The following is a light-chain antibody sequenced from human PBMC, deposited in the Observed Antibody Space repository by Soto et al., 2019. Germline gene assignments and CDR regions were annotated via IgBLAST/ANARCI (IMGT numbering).Light chain of an antibody. CDR2: DAS. CDR3: QQYNNWTT. J-gene: IGKJ1*01. Sequence: EIVMTQSPATLSVSPGERATLSCRASQSISSTLAWYQQKPGQGPRLLIYDASTRATGIPARFSGSGSGTEFSLTISSLQSEDFAVYFCQQYNNWTTFGQGTKVDIK. CDR1: QSISST. V-gene: IGKV3-15*01.